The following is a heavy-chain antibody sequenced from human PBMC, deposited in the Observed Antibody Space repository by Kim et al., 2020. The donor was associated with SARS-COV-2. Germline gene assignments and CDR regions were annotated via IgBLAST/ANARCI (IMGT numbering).Heavy chain of an antibody. Sequence: SETLSLTCTVSGGSISSYYWSWIRQPPGKGLEWIGYIYYSGSTNYNPSLKSRVTISVDTSKNQFSLKLSSVTAADTAVYYCASRLYSSSRYYYYGMDVWGQGTTVTVSS. J-gene: IGHJ6*02. V-gene: IGHV4-59*13. CDR3: ASRLYSSSRYYYYGMDV. CDR1: GGSISSYY. CDR2: IYYSGST. D-gene: IGHD6-6*01.